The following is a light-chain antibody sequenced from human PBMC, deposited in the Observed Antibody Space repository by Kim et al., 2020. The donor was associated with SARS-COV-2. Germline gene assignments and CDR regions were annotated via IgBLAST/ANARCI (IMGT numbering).Light chain of an antibody. CDR1: YSNIGRNT. Sequence: QSVLTQPPSASGTPGQRITISCSGSYSNIGRNTVNWYQQLLGTAPKFLIYNNNQRPSGVPDRFSGSKSGTSASLAISGLQSEDETDYYCTTRDDSLDGWVFGGGTRLTFL. V-gene: IGLV1-44*01. J-gene: IGLJ3*02. CDR3: TTRDDSLDGWV. CDR2: NNN.